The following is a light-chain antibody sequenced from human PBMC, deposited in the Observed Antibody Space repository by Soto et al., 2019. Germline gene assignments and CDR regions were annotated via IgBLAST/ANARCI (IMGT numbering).Light chain of an antibody. CDR1: QSLLHSNGYNY. CDR2: LGS. CDR3: MQALQTPFT. Sequence: DIVMTQSPLSLPVTPGEPASISCRSSQSLLHSNGYNYLDWYLQKPGQSPQILIYLGSNRASGVLDRFSGSGSGTDFTLKISRVEAEDVGVYYCMQALQTPFTFGPGTKVDIK. J-gene: IGKJ3*01. V-gene: IGKV2-28*01.